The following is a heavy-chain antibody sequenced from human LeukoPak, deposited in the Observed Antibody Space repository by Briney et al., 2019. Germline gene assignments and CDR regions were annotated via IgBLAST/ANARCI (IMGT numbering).Heavy chain of an antibody. CDR3: AKANRDHLSHYYGVDV. Sequence: GGSLRLSCAASGFTVSSNYMSWVRQAPGKGLEWVSVIYSGGSTYYADSVKGRFTISRDNSKNTFYLQMNSLRAEDTAVYYCAKANRDHLSHYYGVDVWGQGTTVVVSS. CDR1: GFTVSSNY. D-gene: IGHD3-10*01. J-gene: IGHJ6*02. V-gene: IGHV3-66*02. CDR2: IYSGGST.